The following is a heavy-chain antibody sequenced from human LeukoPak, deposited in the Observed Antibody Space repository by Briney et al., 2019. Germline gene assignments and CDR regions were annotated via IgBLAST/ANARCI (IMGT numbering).Heavy chain of an antibody. V-gene: IGHV1-8*03. CDR1: GYTFASYD. J-gene: IGHJ4*02. CDR3: ARVRYYYDSSLDY. Sequence: ASVKVSCKASGYTFASYDINWVRQATGQGLEWMGWMNPNSGNTGYAQKFQGRVTITRNTSISTAYMELSSLRSEDTAVYYCARVRYYYDSSLDYWGQGTLVTVSS. D-gene: IGHD3-22*01. CDR2: MNPNSGNT.